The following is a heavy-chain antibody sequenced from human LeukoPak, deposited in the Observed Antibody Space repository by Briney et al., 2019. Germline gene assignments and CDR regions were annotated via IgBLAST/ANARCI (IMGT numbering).Heavy chain of an antibody. CDR2: IYYSGST. Sequence: SETPSLTCTVSGGSISSSSYYWGWLRQPPGKGLEWIGSIYYSGSTYYNPSLKSRVTISVDTSKNQFSLKLSSVTAADTAVYYCARIPSGRYFPFDYWGQGTLVTVSS. D-gene: IGHD1-26*01. CDR1: GGSISSSSYY. J-gene: IGHJ4*02. CDR3: ARIPSGRYFPFDY. V-gene: IGHV4-39*07.